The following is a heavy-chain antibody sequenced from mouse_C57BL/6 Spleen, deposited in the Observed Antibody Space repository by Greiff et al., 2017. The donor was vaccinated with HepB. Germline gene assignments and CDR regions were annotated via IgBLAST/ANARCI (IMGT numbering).Heavy chain of an antibody. J-gene: IGHJ1*03. CDR2: INPYNGGT. CDR1: GYTFTDYY. Sequence: VQLKQSGPVLVKPGASVKMSCKASGYTFTDYYMNWVKQSHGKSLEWIGVINPYNGGTSYNQKFKGKATLTVDKSSSTAYMELNSLTSEDSAVYYCARDRYYGSSSYFDVWGTGTTVTVSS. D-gene: IGHD1-1*01. V-gene: IGHV1-19*01. CDR3: ARDRYYGSSSYFDV.